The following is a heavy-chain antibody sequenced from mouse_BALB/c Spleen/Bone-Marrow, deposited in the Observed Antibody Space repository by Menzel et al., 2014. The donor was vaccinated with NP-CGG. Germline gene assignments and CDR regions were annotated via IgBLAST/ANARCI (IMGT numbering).Heavy chain of an antibody. V-gene: IGHV2-6-7*01. D-gene: IGHD2-4*01. CDR3: ARDSFLITRALDY. J-gene: IGHJ4*01. Sequence: VKLMESGPGLVAPSQSLSITCTVSGFSLTGYGVSWVRQPPGKGLEWLGMIWGDGSTDYNSALKSRLGINKDNSKSQVFLKMNSLQTGDTARYYCARDSFLITRALDYWGQGTSVTVSS. CDR2: IWGDGST. CDR1: GFSLTGYG.